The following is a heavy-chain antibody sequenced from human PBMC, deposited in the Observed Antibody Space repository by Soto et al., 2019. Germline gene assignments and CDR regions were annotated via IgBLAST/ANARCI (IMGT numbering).Heavy chain of an antibody. V-gene: IGHV3-30*18. D-gene: IGHD2-15*01. J-gene: IGHJ3*02. CDR3: AKSFGAIAATAFDI. Sequence: PGGSLRLSCAASGFSFRSYAMHWVRQAPGKGLEWVAVISYDGSKKYYADSVKGRFTISRDNSKNTLYLQMNSLRPEDTTVYYCAKSFGAIAATAFDIWGQGTMVTVSS. CDR1: GFSFRSYA. CDR2: ISYDGSKK.